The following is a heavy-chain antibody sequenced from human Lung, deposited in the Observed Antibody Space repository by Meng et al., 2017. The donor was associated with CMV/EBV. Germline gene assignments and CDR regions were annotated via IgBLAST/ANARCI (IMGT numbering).Heavy chain of an antibody. D-gene: IGHD3-10*01. CDR3: TTDTSGGYSYDI. CDR2: IKSDTDGGTT. Sequence: GGSLRLXCTVSGYSISSGYYWGWIRQPPGKGLEWLGRIKSDTDGGTTDYAAPLKGRFTISRDDSKNTLFLQMNSLKTEDTAMYYCTTDTSGGYSYDIWGQGXLVTVSS. J-gene: IGHJ3*02. CDR1: GYSISSGYY. V-gene: IGHV3-15*01.